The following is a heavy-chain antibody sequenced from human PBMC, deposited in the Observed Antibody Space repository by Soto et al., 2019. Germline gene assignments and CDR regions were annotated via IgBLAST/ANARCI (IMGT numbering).Heavy chain of an antibody. J-gene: IGHJ5*02. D-gene: IGHD2-15*01. CDR2: IDPRDSQT. V-gene: IGHV5-10-1*03. Sequence: DVQLVQSGAEVKKPGESLRISCKASGYSFPDYWIAWVRQMPGKGLEWMGRIDPRDSQTYFSPSFQGHVSISADKSTSTAYLHWSNLTVSDTAMYYCARTGYGGWLDPWGQGTLVTVSS. CDR3: ARTGYGGWLDP. CDR1: GYSFPDYW.